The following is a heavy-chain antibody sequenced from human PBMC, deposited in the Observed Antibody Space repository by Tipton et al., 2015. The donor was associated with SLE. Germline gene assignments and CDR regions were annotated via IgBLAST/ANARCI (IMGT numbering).Heavy chain of an antibody. CDR3: ARPLELLAAFDV. CDR1: GDSISGQY. D-gene: IGHD1-7*01. CDR2: IYYSGST. J-gene: IGHJ3*01. V-gene: IGHV4-59*11. Sequence: TLSLTCTVSGDSISGQYWSWIRQHPGKGLEWIGYIYYSGSTYYNPSLKSRVTISVDTSKNQFSLKLSSVTAADTAVYYCARPLELLAAFDVWGQGTMVTVSS.